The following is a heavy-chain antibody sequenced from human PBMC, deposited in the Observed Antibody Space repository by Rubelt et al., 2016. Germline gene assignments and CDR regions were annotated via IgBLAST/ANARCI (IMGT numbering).Heavy chain of an antibody. V-gene: IGHV4-39*07. Sequence: QLQLQESGPGLVKSSETLSLSCTVSGGSISSSSYNWGWIRQTPGKGLEWIGSIYYSGSTYYNPSLKSRVIISVDMSKNQFSLKLTSVTATDTAVYYCARFASGKASHFDFWGQGTLVTVSS. CDR3: ARFASGKASHFDF. J-gene: IGHJ4*02. CDR1: GGSISSSSYN. CDR2: IYYSGST. D-gene: IGHD3-10*01.